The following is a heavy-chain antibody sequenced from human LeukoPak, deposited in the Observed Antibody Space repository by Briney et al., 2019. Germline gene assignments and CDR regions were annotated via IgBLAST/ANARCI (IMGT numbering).Heavy chain of an antibody. D-gene: IGHD5-12*01. CDR3: ARRRGGYEYYFDY. Sequence: SETLSLTCTVSGGSISSYYWSWIRQPPGKGLEWIGYIYYSGSTNYNPSLKGRVTISVDTSKNQFSLKLSSVTAADTAVYYCARRRGGYEYYFDYWGQGTLVTVSS. CDR2: IYYSGST. J-gene: IGHJ4*02. V-gene: IGHV4-59*01. CDR1: GGSISSYY.